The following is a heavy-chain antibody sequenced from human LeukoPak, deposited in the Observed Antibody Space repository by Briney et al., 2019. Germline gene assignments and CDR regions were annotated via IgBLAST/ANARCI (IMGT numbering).Heavy chain of an antibody. Sequence: GGSLRLSCGASGFRFTYSNMNWVRQAPGKGLEWVSYINHSGSLIHYADSVKGRFTISRDNAKNSLYLQMNSLRTEDTAVYYCARENGLGGYYFDSWGQGILVTVSS. J-gene: IGHJ4*02. CDR2: INHSGSLI. CDR3: ARENGLGGYYFDS. CDR1: GFRFTYSN. D-gene: IGHD3-16*01. V-gene: IGHV3-48*01.